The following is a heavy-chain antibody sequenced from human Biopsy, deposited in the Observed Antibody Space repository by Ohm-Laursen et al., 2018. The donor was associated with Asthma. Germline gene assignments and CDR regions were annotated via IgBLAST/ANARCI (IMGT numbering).Heavy chain of an antibody. J-gene: IGHJ2*01. V-gene: IGHV4-39*02. CDR2: IYYSGRT. Sequence: ETLSLTCIVSGDGMSPSGSYWSWIRQSPGKGLEWIGSIYYSGRTYYNPSLEGRDTISADTSKNHVSLRLTTGTAADTAVYYCARAVSSSSYWYFDLWGRGDLVTVSS. CDR1: GDGMSPSGSY. CDR3: ARAVSSSSYWYFDL. D-gene: IGHD6-6*01.